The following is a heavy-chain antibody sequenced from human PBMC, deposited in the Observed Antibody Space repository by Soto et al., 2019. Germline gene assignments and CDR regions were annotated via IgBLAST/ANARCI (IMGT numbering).Heavy chain of an antibody. CDR1: GYAFTNFW. V-gene: IGHV5-51*01. CDR3: ARPGGSGTFYRFDY. CDR2: IYPSNSET. D-gene: IGHD3-10*01. J-gene: IGHJ4*01. Sequence: GESLKISCTGSGYAFTNFWVAWVRQTPGKGLEWMGIIYPSNSETRYSPPFQGRATISVDKSTSTSYLQWSSLKASDTAMYYCARPGGSGTFYRFDYWGHGTPVTVSS.